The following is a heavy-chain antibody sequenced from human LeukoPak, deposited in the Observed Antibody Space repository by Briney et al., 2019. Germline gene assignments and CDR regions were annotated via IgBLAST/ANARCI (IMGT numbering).Heavy chain of an antibody. Sequence: SETLSLTCTVSGGSISSSSYYWGWIRQPPGKGLEWIGSIYYSGSTYYNPSLKSRVTISVDTSKNQFSLKLSSVTAADTAVYYCARLGDTHGMGLRFHNWFDPWGQGTLVTVSS. J-gene: IGHJ5*02. CDR2: IYYSGST. CDR3: ARLGDTHGMGLRFHNWFDP. D-gene: IGHD4-17*01. CDR1: GGSISSSSYY. V-gene: IGHV4-39*01.